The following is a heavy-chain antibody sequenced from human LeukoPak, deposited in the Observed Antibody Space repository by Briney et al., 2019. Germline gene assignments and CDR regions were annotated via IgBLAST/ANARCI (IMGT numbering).Heavy chain of an antibody. D-gene: IGHD2-2*01. J-gene: IGHJ6*04. V-gene: IGHV4-34*01. CDR2: INHSGST. CDR1: GGSFSGYY. Sequence: SETLSLTCAVYGGSFSGYYWSWIRQPPGKGQEWIGEINHSGSTNYNPSLKSRVTISVDTSKNQFSLKLSSVTAADTAVYYCARGITEVVVPAAPYYYYGMDVWGKGTTVTVSS. CDR3: ARGITEVVVPAAPYYYYGMDV.